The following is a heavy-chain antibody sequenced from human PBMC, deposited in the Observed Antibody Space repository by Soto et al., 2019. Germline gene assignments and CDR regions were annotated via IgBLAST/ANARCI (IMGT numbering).Heavy chain of an antibody. D-gene: IGHD5-12*01. CDR1: GFSFTGYY. CDR2: INAHSGGT. J-gene: IGHJ5*02. Sequence: GASVKVSCKASGFSFTGYYIQWLRQAPGQGLEWMGWINAHSGGTEYAQKFQGRVTLTRDTSISTAYMTLSSLRSDDTAIYYCAKDFTRHVDYRLDPWGQGTKVTVYS. CDR3: AKDFTRHVDYRLDP. V-gene: IGHV1-2*02.